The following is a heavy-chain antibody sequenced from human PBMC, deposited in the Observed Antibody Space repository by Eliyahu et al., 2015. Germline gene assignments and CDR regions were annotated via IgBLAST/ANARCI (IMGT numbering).Heavy chain of an antibody. CDR2: IGVISSTI. J-gene: IGHJ3*02. CDR3: ARDLDYGGKRFGAFDI. Sequence: EVQLVESGGGLVQPGGSLRLSCSASGFXFSAXXMNWVRXXPGKGLXWVSYIGVISSTIYYAXSVRGRFTISRDNAMNALYLEMNSLRAEDTAVYYCARDLDYGGKRFGAFDIWGQGTVVTVSS. CDR1: GFXFSAXX. D-gene: IGHD4-23*01. V-gene: IGHV3-48*01.